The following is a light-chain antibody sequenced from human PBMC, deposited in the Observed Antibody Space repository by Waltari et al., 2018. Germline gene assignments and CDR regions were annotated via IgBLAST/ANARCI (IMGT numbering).Light chain of an antibody. CDR2: GKN. J-gene: IGLJ2*01. Sequence: SSELTQDPAVSVALGQTVRITCQGDSLRRYYASWYQQQPGQAPVLVIYGKNNRPSGIPDRFSGSSSGNTASLTITGAQAEDEADYHCSSRDNSGDPVVFGGGTKLTVL. V-gene: IGLV3-19*01. CDR3: SSRDNSGDPVV. CDR1: SLRRYY.